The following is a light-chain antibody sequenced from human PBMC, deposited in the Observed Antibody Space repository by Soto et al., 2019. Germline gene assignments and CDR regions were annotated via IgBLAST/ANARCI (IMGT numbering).Light chain of an antibody. J-gene: IGLJ3*02. Sequence: QSVLTQPPSVSGAPGQRVTISCTGSSSDIGAGYDVHWYQQLPGTAPKLLIYGNINRPSGVPDRFSGSKSGTSASLAITGLQAEDEADYYCQSYDVSLSGSRVFGGGTKVTVL. CDR2: GNI. CDR1: SSDIGAGYD. V-gene: IGLV1-40*01. CDR3: QSYDVSLSGSRV.